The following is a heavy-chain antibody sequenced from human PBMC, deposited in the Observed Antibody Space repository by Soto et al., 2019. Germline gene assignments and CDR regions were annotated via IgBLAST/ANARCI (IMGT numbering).Heavy chain of an antibody. CDR2: IYYSGST. V-gene: IGHV4-61*01. CDR3: ARDIPIWSGYEGRPSYYGMDV. D-gene: IGHD3-3*01. CDR1: GGSVSSGSYY. Sequence: QVQLQESGPGLVKPSETLSLTCTVSGGSVSSGSYYWSWIRQPLGKGLEWIGYIYYSGSTNYNPSLKSRVTISVATSKYQLSLKLSSLTAADTVVYYCARDIPIWSGYEGRPSYYGMDVWGQGTTVTVSS. J-gene: IGHJ6*02.